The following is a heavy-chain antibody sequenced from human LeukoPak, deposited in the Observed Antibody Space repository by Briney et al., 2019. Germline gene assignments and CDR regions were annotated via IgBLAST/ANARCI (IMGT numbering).Heavy chain of an antibody. D-gene: IGHD2-2*01. CDR1: GGSISSYY. Sequence: SETLSLTCTVSGGSISSYYWSWIRQPAGKGLEWIGRIYTSGSTNYNPSLKSRVTMSVDTSKNQFSLKLSSVTAADTAVYYCARDGIVVVPAAINWYFDLWGRGTQVTVSS. CDR2: IYTSGST. V-gene: IGHV4-4*07. CDR3: ARDGIVVVPAAINWYFDL. J-gene: IGHJ2*01.